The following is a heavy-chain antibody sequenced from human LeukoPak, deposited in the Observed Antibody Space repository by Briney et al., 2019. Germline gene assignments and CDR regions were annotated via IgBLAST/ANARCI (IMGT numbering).Heavy chain of an antibody. D-gene: IGHD5-18*01. CDR1: GGSFSGYY. CDR2: INHSGST. CDR3: ARGDTAMVTFVRWFWFDP. J-gene: IGHJ5*02. Sequence: SETLSLTCAVYGGSFSGYYWSWIRQPPGKGLEWIGEINHSGSTNYNPSLKSRVTISVDTSKNQFSLELSSVTAADTAVYYCARGDTAMVTFVRWFWFDPWGQGTLVTVSS. V-gene: IGHV4-34*01.